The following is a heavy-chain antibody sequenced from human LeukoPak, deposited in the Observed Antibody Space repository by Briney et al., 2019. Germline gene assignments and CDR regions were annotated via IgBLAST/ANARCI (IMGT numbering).Heavy chain of an antibody. CDR3: ARDWFVDSGDDPFPFDY. CDR2: INPQSGGT. CDR1: GYTFTDYY. D-gene: IGHD5-12*01. Sequence: ASVKVSCKASGYTFTDYYIQWVRQAPGQGPEWMGWINPQSGGTIYAQKFQGRVTMTRDTSISTAYMELSRLTSDDTAIYYCARDWFVDSGDDPFPFDYWGQGTLVSVSS. J-gene: IGHJ4*02. V-gene: IGHV1-2*02.